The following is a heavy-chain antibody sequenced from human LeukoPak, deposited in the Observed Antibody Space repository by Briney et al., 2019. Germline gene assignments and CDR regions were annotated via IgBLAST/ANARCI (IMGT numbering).Heavy chain of an antibody. CDR3: ARGGNQDPFDY. V-gene: IGHV3-21*01. Sequence: PGGSLRLSCAASGFSFSSYSMSWVRQAPGKGLEWVSSISSSSSYIYYADSVKGRFTISRDNAKNSLYLQMNSLRAEDTAVYYCARGGNQDPFDYWGQGTLVTVSS. CDR2: ISSSSSYI. CDR1: GFSFSSYS. J-gene: IGHJ4*02.